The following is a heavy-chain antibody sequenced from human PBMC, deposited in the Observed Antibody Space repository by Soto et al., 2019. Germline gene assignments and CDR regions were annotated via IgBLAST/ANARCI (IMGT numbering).Heavy chain of an antibody. CDR1: GFTFSNYL. D-gene: IGHD5-12*01. V-gene: IGHV3-7*01. CDR3: ARDPEKYSGSDLGIDY. J-gene: IGHJ4*02. CDR2: INQDGSER. Sequence: GGSLRLSCTSSGFTFSNYLMSWVRQAPGKGLEWVANINQDGSERDYVDSVKGRFTISRDNAKKSLYLQMNSLRAEDTAVYYCARDPEKYSGSDLGIDYWGQGTLVTVSS.